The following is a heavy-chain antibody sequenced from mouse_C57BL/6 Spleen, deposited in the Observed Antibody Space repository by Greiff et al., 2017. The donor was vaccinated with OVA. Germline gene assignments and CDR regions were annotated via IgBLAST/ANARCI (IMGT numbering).Heavy chain of an antibody. D-gene: IGHD2-3*01. V-gene: IGHV5-15*01. CDR3: ARDDGSYAMDD. J-gene: IGHJ4*01. CDR1: GFTFSDYG. Sequence: EVLLVESGGGLVQPGGSLTLSCAASGFTFSDYGMAWVRQAPRKGPEWVAFISTLAYSIYYADTVTGRFTISRETAKNTLYLEMSSRRSEDTAMYYCARDDGSYAMDDWGQGTSVTVSS. CDR2: ISTLAYSI.